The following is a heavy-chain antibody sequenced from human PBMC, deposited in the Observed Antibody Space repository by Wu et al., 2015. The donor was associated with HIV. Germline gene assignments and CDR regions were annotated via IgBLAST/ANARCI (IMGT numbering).Heavy chain of an antibody. CDR1: GDAFKNYA. Sequence: QGHLVQSGAEVKTPGSSVKVSCKASGDAFKNYALDWVRQAPGQGLEWVGRFFPFVRTTKYASKFQGRVTITADESTSTAYMELSRLRSDDTAVYYCARDQQWPTEYYFYYGMDVWGQGTTVTVSS. V-gene: IGHV1-69*11. CDR3: ARDQQWPTEYYFYYGMDV. CDR2: FFPFVRTT. D-gene: IGHD6-19*01. J-gene: IGHJ6*02.